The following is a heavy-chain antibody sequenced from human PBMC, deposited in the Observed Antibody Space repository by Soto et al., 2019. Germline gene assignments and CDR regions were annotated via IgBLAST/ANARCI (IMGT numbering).Heavy chain of an antibody. Sequence: XGSLRLSCAASGFSFSSYGMHWVRQAPGKGLEWVAVIWYDGSNKYYADSVKGRFIISRDNSKNTVYLQMNSLRAEDTAVFYCARSTTMKVVAGVAVDVWGQGTTVTVSS. V-gene: IGHV3-33*01. J-gene: IGHJ6*01. CDR2: IWYDGSNK. D-gene: IGHD3-22*01. CDR1: GFSFSSYG. CDR3: ARSTTMKVVAGVAVDV.